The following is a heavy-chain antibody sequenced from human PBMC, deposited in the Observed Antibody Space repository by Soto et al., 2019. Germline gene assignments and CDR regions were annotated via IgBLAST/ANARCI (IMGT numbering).Heavy chain of an antibody. Sequence: ASVKVSCKASGYTFTSYGISWVRQAPGQGLEWMGWINPNSGGTNYAQKFQGWVTMTRDTSISTAYMELSRLRSDDTAVYYCARALYYYDSSGYDYWGQGTLVTVSS. CDR3: ARALYYYDSSGYDY. V-gene: IGHV1-2*04. CDR1: GYTFTSYG. J-gene: IGHJ4*02. D-gene: IGHD3-22*01. CDR2: INPNSGGT.